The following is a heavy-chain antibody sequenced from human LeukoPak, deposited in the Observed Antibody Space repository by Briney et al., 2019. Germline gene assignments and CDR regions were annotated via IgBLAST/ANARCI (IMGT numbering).Heavy chain of an antibody. Sequence: KPSETLSLTCAVYGGSFSGYYWSWIRQPPGKGLEWIGEINHSESTNYNPSLKSRVTISVDTSKNQFSLKLSSVTAADTAVYYCARGPPSTYYYGSGSYRIRYNWFDPWGQGTLVTVSS. V-gene: IGHV4-34*01. D-gene: IGHD3-10*01. CDR2: INHSEST. CDR3: ARGPPSTYYYGSGSYRIRYNWFDP. J-gene: IGHJ5*02. CDR1: GGSFSGYY.